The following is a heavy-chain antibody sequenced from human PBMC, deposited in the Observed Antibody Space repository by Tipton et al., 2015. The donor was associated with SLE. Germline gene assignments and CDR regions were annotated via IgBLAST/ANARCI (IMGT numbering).Heavy chain of an antibody. CDR3: ATPYCPNGVCLP. CDR2: IHDDGRKI. Sequence: SLRLSCAASGFTFSSYDMHWVRQAPGKGLEWVALIHDDGRKIYYADSVKGRFTISRDNAKNSLYLQMNSLRAEDTAVYYCATPYCPNGVCLPWGQGTLVTVSS. V-gene: IGHV3-33*08. CDR1: GFTFSSYD. J-gene: IGHJ4*02. D-gene: IGHD2-8*01.